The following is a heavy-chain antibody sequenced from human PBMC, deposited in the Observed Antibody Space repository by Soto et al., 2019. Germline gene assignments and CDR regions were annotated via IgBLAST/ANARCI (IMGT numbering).Heavy chain of an antibody. CDR1: GFTFSSYS. Sequence: GGSLRLSCAASGFTFSSYSMNWVRQAPGKGLEWVSYISSSSSTIYYADSVKGRFTISRDNAKNSLYLQMNSLRDEDTAVYYCARDGGGPRADYGDYGSYYYYGMDVWGQGTTVTVSS. CDR2: ISSSSSTI. D-gene: IGHD4-17*01. CDR3: ARDGGGPRADYGDYGSYYYYGMDV. J-gene: IGHJ6*02. V-gene: IGHV3-48*02.